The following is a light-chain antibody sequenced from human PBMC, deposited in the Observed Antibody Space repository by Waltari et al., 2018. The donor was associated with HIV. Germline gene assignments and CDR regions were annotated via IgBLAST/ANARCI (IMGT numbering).Light chain of an antibody. Sequence: EIVLTQSPATLSLSPGERASQSVSSYLAWYQQKPGQAPRLLIYDASNRATGIPARFSGSGSGTDFTLTISSLEPEDFAVYYCQQRSNWPPGLTFGGGTKVEIK. J-gene: IGKJ4*01. V-gene: IGKV3-11*01. CDR1: QSVSSY. CDR2: DAS. CDR3: QQRSNWPPGLT.